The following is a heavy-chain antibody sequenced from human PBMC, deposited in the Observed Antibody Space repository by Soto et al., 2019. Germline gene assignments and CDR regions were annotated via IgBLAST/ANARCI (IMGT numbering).Heavy chain of an antibody. J-gene: IGHJ4*02. CDR1: GFTFSTYA. Sequence: GGSLRLSCAASGFTFSTYAMSWVRQAPGKGLEWVSAISGSGGSTYYADSVKGRFTISRDTSKNTLYLQMNSLRAEDTALYYCAKSYSSNWYDYFDYWGQGTLVTVS. D-gene: IGHD6-13*01. CDR2: ISGSGGST. CDR3: AKSYSSNWYDYFDY. V-gene: IGHV3-23*01.